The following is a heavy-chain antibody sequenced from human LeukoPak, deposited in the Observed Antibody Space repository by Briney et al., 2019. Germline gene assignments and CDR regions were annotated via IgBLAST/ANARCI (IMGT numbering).Heavy chain of an antibody. CDR3: AREGSGVAGHFDY. CDR1: GFTFSRYR. D-gene: IGHD6-19*01. Sequence: PGGSLRLSCAASGFTFSRYRMHWVRRAPGKGLEWVSSISSSRSYIYYADSVKGRFTISRDNAKNSLYLQMNSLRAEDTAVYYCAREGSGVAGHFDYWGQGTLVTVPS. CDR2: ISSSRSYI. J-gene: IGHJ4*02. V-gene: IGHV3-21*01.